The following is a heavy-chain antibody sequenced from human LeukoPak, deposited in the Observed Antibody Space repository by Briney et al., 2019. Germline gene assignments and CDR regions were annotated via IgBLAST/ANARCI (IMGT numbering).Heavy chain of an antibody. CDR3: AKGPKTGYSSGWYGYYFDY. Sequence: PGGSLRLSCAASGFTFSSYGMHWVRQAPGKGLEWVAFIRYDGSNKYYADSVKGRFTISRDNSKNTLHLQMNSLRAEDTAVYYCAKGPKTGYSSGWYGYYFDYWGQGTLVAVSS. V-gene: IGHV3-30*02. CDR2: IRYDGSNK. CDR1: GFTFSSYG. J-gene: IGHJ4*02. D-gene: IGHD6-19*01.